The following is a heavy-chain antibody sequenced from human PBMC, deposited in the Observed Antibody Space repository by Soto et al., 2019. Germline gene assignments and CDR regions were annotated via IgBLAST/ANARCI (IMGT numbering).Heavy chain of an antibody. CDR1: GFTFINYW. J-gene: IGHJ3*02. CDR3: AKGGYYSYDAFDM. Sequence: GSLRLSCAASGFTFINYWTHWVRQAPGKGLVWVSRINRDGSSTTYADSVKGRFTISRDNAKNTLDLQMNSLRAEDTAVYYCAKGGYYSYDAFDMWGQGTMVTVS. V-gene: IGHV3-74*03. CDR2: INRDGSST. D-gene: IGHD3-22*01.